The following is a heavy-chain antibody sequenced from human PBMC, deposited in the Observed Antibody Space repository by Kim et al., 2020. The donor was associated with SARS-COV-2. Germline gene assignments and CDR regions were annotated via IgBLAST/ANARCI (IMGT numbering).Heavy chain of an antibody. CDR1: GYNFGSYG. D-gene: IGHD5-12*01. Sequence: ASVKVSCKASGYNFGSYGIGWVRQAPGQGLEWMGWISAYNGNTENAQKFQGRVTMTTDKSTSTGYMYLRSLRSDDAPVYYCARVATCLPHVYYYGLGVWGQGTTDTVSS. CDR3: ARVATCLPHVYYYGLGV. CDR2: ISAYNGNT. J-gene: IGHJ6*02. V-gene: IGHV1-18*04.